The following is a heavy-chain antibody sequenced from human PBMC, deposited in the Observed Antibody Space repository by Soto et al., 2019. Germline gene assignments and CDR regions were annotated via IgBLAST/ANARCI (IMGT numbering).Heavy chain of an antibody. CDR2: IYHSGST. CDR3: ARWNEIEAAGTSWFGP. J-gene: IGHJ5*02. Sequence: QVQLQESGPGLVKPSGTLSLTCAVSSGSISSSNWWSWVRQPPGKGLEWIGEIYHSGSTNYNPSLKSRVPISVDKSRNQFSLKLSSVPAADAAVYYCARWNEIEAAGTSWFGPWGPGTLVTVSS. D-gene: IGHD6-13*01. CDR1: SGSISSSNW. V-gene: IGHV4-4*02.